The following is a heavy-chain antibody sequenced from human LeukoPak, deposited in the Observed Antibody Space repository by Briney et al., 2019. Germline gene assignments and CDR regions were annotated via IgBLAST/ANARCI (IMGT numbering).Heavy chain of an antibody. Sequence: GGSLRLSCAASGFTFSSYSMNWVRQAPGKGLEWVSSISSSSSYIYYADSVKGRFTISRDNAKNSLYLQMNSLRAEDTAVYYCARGSTNYDILTGYYTIFGMDVWGQGTTVTVSS. V-gene: IGHV3-21*01. D-gene: IGHD3-9*01. CDR1: GFTFSSYS. J-gene: IGHJ6*02. CDR2: ISSSSSYI. CDR3: ARGSTNYDILTGYYTIFGMDV.